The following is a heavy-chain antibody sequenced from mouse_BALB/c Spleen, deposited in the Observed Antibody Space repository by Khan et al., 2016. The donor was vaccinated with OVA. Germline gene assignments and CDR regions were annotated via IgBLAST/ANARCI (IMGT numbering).Heavy chain of an antibody. V-gene: IGHV2-6-1*01. CDR2: IWSDGST. J-gene: IGHJ4*01. CDR1: GFSLTNYG. CDR3: ARESYYHYYVMDY. D-gene: IGHD1-1*01. Sequence: QVQLKESGPGLVAPSQSLSITCTISGFSLTNYGVHWVRLPPGKGLEWLVVIWSDGSTTYNSALKSRLSISTDNSKSQVFFIMNSLQTADTAMYYAARESYYHYYVMDYWGQGTSVTVSS.